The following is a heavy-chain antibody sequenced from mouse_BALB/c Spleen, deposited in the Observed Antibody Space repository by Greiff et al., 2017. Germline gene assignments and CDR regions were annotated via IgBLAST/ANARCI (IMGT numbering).Heavy chain of an antibody. Sequence: VQLQQSGAELAKPGASVKMSCKASGYTFTSYWMHWVKQRPGQGLEWIGYINPSTGYTEYNQKFKDKATLTADKSSSTAYMQLSSLTSEDSAVYYCARWGWYYAMDYWGQGTSVTVSS. CDR1: GYTFTSYW. CDR2: INPSTGYT. J-gene: IGHJ4*01. CDR3: ARWGWYYAMDY. V-gene: IGHV1-7*01. D-gene: IGHD2-3*01.